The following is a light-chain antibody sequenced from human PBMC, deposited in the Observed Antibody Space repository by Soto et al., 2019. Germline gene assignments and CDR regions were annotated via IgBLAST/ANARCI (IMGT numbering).Light chain of an antibody. V-gene: IGLV7-43*01. J-gene: IGLJ2*01. CDR1: TGAVTSGYY. CDR2: STS. CDR3: LLYYGGAQLV. Sequence: QDVVTQEPSLTVSQGGTVTLTCASSTGAVTSGYYPNWFQQKPGQAPRALIYSTSNKHSWTPARFSVSLLGGKAALTLSGVQPEDEAEYYCLLYYGGAQLVFGGGTNVTVL.